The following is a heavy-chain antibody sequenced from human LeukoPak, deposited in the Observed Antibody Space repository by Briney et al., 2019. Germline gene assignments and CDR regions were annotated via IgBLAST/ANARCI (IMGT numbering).Heavy chain of an antibody. V-gene: IGHV3-30-3*01. Sequence: PGRSLRLSCAASGFTFSSFAMYWVRQAPGKGLEWVAVISYDGSNKYYADSVKGRFTISRDNSKNTLDLQMTSLRAEDTAVYYCARKYDTSGYYYPYFDYWGQGTLVTVSS. CDR3: ARKYDTSGYYYPYFDY. J-gene: IGHJ4*02. CDR1: GFTFSSFA. D-gene: IGHD3-22*01. CDR2: ISYDGSNK.